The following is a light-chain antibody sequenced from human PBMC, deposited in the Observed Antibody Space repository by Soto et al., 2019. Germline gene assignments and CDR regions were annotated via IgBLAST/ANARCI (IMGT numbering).Light chain of an antibody. CDR1: QSISRG. J-gene: IGKJ1*01. CDR2: DAS. CDR3: QHYSSVWA. V-gene: IGKV1-5*01. Sequence: DIQMTQSPSTLSAPVGHRVTITCRASQSISRGLAWYQQKPGKAPNLLIYDASTLESGVPSRFSGSGSGTEFTLTISCLHPDDFATYYCQHYSSVWAFGQGTKVDIK.